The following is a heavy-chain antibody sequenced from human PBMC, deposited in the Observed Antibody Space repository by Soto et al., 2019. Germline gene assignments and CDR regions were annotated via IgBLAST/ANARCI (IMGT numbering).Heavy chain of an antibody. D-gene: IGHD6-25*01. CDR3: ARDSGSSFDY. CDR1: GFTFSSYA. V-gene: IGHV3-30-3*01. CDR2: ISYDGSNK. J-gene: IGHJ4*02. Sequence: QVQLVESGGGVVQPGRSLRLSCAASGFTFSSYAMHWVRQAPGKGLEWVAVISYDGSNKYYADSVKGRFTISRDNSKNTLYLQMNSLRAEDTAVYYCARDSGSSFDYWGQGTLVTVSS.